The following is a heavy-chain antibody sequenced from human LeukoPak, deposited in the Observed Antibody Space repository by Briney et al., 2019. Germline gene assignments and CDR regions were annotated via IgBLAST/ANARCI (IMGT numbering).Heavy chain of an antibody. V-gene: IGHV1-69*05. Sequence: SVKVSCKASGGTFGSYAISWVRQAPGQGLEWMGRIIPIFGTANYAQKFQGRVTITTDESTSTAYMELSSLRSEDTAVYYCARDSADIVVVPAAMRRFDYWGQGTLVTVSS. J-gene: IGHJ4*02. D-gene: IGHD2-2*01. CDR2: IIPIFGTA. CDR1: GGTFGSYA. CDR3: ARDSADIVVVPAAMRRFDY.